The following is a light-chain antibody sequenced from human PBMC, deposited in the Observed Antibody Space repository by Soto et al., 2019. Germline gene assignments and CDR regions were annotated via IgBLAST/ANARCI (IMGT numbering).Light chain of an antibody. CDR2: DVT. J-gene: IGLJ1*01. V-gene: IGLV2-14*01. Sequence: QSALTQPASVSGSPRQSITISCTGTSSDVGGYNYISWYQQHPGKAPKLLIYDVTNRPSGVSDRFSASKSGNTASLTISGLQAEDEADYYCSSSTSSSTYVFGTGTKLTVL. CDR1: SSDVGGYNY. CDR3: SSSTSSSTYV.